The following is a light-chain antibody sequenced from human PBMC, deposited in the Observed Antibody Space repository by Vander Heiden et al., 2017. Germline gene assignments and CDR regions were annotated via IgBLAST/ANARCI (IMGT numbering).Light chain of an antibody. Sequence: DIQMTQSPSSLSASVGDRVTITCRASQSISTYVNWYQQKPGEAPNLLIYAASSLQGGVPPRFSGSGSGTDFTLTISSLQPEDFATYYCQQSYTTPRTFGPGTKVEIK. CDR3: QQSYTTPRT. J-gene: IGKJ1*01. CDR1: QSISTY. V-gene: IGKV1-39*01. CDR2: AAS.